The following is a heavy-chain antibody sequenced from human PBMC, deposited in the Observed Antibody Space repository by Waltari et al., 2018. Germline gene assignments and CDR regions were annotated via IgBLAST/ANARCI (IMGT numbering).Heavy chain of an antibody. CDR1: GFTFSGSA. CDR3: TRHRYENRFDP. D-gene: IGHD1-1*01. J-gene: IGHJ5*02. V-gene: IGHV3-73*02. CDR2: IRSKANSYAT. Sequence: EVQLVASGGGLVQPGGSLKLSCAASGFTFSGSAIHWVRQASGKGLEWVGRIRSKANSYATAYGASMKGRFTISRDDSKSTAYLQMNSLKTDDTAVYYCTRHRYENRFDPWGQGTLVTVSS.